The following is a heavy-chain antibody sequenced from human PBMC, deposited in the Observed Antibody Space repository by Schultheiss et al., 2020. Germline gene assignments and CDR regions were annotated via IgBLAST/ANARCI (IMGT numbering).Heavy chain of an antibody. J-gene: IGHJ4*02. V-gene: IGHV3-33*01. Sequence: GESLKISCAASGFTFSSYGMHWVRQAPGKGLEWVAVIWYDGSNKYYADSVKGRFTISRDNSKNTLYLQMNSLRAEDTAVYYCARGPDVLLWGGEDQCDYWGQGTLVTVSS. D-gene: IGHD3-10*01. CDR1: GFTFSSYG. CDR2: IWYDGSNK. CDR3: ARGPDVLLWGGEDQCDY.